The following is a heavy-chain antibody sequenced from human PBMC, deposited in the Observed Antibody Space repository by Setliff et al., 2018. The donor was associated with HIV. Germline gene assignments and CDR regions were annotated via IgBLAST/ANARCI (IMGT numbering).Heavy chain of an antibody. CDR3: ASTAHDYGGPGLFQH. Sequence: SETLSLTCSVSGGSISTGGYYWAWIRQPPGKGLEWIGYIYYSGSTYYNPSLKSRVTISVDTSKNQFSLKLSSVTAADTAVYYCASTAHDYGGPGLFQHWGQGTLVTVSS. CDR2: IYYSGST. D-gene: IGHD4-17*01. J-gene: IGHJ1*01. V-gene: IGHV4-31*03. CDR1: GGSISTGGYY.